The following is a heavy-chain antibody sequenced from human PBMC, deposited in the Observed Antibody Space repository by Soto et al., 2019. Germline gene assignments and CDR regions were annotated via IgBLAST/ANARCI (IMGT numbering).Heavy chain of an antibody. D-gene: IGHD1-26*01. J-gene: IGHJ4*02. CDR1: GFTFSSYW. Sequence: EVQLVESGGGLVQPGGSLRLSCAASGFTFSSYWMSWVRQAPGKGLEWVANIKQDGSEEYYVDSVKGRFTISRDNAKNSLYLQMNSLRAEDTAVYYCARDWALPTRPPNYFDYWGQGTLVTVSS. CDR2: IKQDGSEE. V-gene: IGHV3-7*01. CDR3: ARDWALPTRPPNYFDY.